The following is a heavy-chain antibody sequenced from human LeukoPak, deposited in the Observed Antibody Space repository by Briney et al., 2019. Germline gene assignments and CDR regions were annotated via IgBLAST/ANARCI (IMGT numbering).Heavy chain of an antibody. CDR1: GFTFSRYS. CDR3: ARDLLGGSHWYAFDI. CDR2: ISSSSSYI. J-gene: IGHJ3*02. D-gene: IGHD1-26*01. V-gene: IGHV3-21*01. Sequence: GGSLRLSCAASGFTFSRYSMNWVRQAPGKGLEWVSSISSSSSYIYYADSVKGRFTISRDNAKNSLYLQMNSLRAEDTAVYYCARDLLGGSHWYAFDIWGQGTMVTVSS.